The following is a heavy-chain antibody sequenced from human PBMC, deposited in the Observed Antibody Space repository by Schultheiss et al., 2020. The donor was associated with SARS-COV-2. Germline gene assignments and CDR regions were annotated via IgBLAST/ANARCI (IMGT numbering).Heavy chain of an antibody. CDR1: GFTFSSYG. Sequence: GGSLRLSCAASGFTFSSYGMHWVRQAPGKGLEWVAVISYDGSNKYYADSVKGRFTISRDNSKNTLYLQMNSLRAEDTAVYYCAKALIAVAGTGYDYWGQGTLVTVSS. CDR3: AKALIAVAGTGYDY. D-gene: IGHD6-19*01. V-gene: IGHV3-30*12. J-gene: IGHJ4*02. CDR2: ISYDGSNK.